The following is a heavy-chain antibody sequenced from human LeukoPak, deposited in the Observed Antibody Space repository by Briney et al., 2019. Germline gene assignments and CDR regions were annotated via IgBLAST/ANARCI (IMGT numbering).Heavy chain of an antibody. J-gene: IGHJ4*02. CDR3: ARSYCSGGSCYSFDY. D-gene: IGHD2-15*01. CDR2: IWYDGNNK. V-gene: IGHV3-33*01. Sequence: GGSLRLSCAASGFTFSNYGMRWVRQAPGKGLEWVAVIWYDGNNKYYADSVKGRFTISRDNSKNTLYLQMNSLRAEDTAVYYCARSYCSGGSCYSFDYWGQGTLVTVSS. CDR1: GFTFSNYG.